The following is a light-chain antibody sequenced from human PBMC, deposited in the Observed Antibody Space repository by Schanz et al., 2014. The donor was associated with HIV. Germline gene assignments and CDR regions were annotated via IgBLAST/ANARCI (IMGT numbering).Light chain of an antibody. V-gene: IGLV2-8*01. J-gene: IGLJ2*01. CDR2: EVT. CDR1: SSDVSDYNY. Sequence: QSALTQPPSASGSPGQSVTISCTGTSSDVSDYNYVSWYQQHPGKAPKLMIYEVTKRPSGVPDRFSGSKSGNTASLTVSGLQAEDEADYYCSSYTSSSTVLFGGGTKLTVL. CDR3: SSYTSSSTVL.